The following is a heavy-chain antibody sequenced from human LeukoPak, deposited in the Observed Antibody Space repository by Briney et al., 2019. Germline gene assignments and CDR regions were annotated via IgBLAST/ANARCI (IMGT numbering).Heavy chain of an antibody. CDR3: AKTQQLVLHYYYYGMDV. D-gene: IGHD6-6*01. CDR2: IYYSGST. CDR1: GDSMSSYY. V-gene: IGHV4-59*01. Sequence: SETLSLTCSVSGDSMSSYYWNWIRQPPGKGLEWIGNIYYSGSTDYNPSLKSRVTISVDTSKNQFFLKLSSVTAADTAVYYCAKTQQLVLHYYYYGMDVWGQGTTVTVSS. J-gene: IGHJ6*02.